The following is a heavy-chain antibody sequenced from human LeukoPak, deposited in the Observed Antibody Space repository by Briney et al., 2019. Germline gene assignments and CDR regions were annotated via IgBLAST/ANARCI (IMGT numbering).Heavy chain of an antibody. D-gene: IGHD3-22*01. V-gene: IGHV1-24*01. CDR2: FDPEDGET. J-gene: IGHJ4*02. CDR3: ATAIDSSGYYFDY. CDR1: GYTFTDYY. Sequence: RASVKVSCKASGYTFTDYYMHWVRQAPGQGLEWMGGFDPEDGETIYAQKFQGRVTMTEDTSTDTAYMELSSLRSEDTAVYYCATAIDSSGYYFDYWGQGTLVTVSS.